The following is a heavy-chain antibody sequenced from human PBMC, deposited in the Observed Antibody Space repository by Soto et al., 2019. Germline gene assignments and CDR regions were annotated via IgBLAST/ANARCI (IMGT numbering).Heavy chain of an antibody. Sequence: QITLKESGPTLVKPTQTLTLTCTFSGFSLTTRGVGVGWIRQPPGKALECLALIYWDDDKRYSPSLQSRLSITKDTSKKQVVLTMTNVDPVDTATYYCAHIPNYYQYDWFDPWGKGTLVSVSS. J-gene: IGHJ5*02. D-gene: IGHD3-16*01. CDR1: GFSLTTRGVG. CDR3: AHIPNYYQYDWFDP. CDR2: IYWDDDK. V-gene: IGHV2-5*02.